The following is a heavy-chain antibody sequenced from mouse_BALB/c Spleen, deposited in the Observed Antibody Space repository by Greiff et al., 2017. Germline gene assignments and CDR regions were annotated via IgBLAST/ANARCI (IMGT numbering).Heavy chain of an antibody. V-gene: IGHV5-4*02. CDR2: ISDGGSYT. CDR1: GFTFSDYY. Sequence: EVQGVESGGGLVKPGGSLKLSCAASGFTFSDYYMYWVRQTPEKRLEWVATISDGGSYTYYPDSVKGRFTISRDTAKNNLYLQMSSLKSEDTAMYYCASTNYGNYTDYWGQGTSVTVSS. D-gene: IGHD2-1*01. CDR3: ASTNYGNYTDY. J-gene: IGHJ4*01.